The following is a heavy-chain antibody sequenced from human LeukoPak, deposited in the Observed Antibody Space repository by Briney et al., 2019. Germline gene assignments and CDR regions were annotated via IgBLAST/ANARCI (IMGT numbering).Heavy chain of an antibody. Sequence: ASVKVSCKASGYTFTSYGISWVRQAPGQGLEWMGWISAYNGNTNYAQKLQGRVTMTTGTSTSTAYMELRSLRSDDTAVYYCAREHGGYSVLRWDYWGQGTLVTVSS. CDR2: ISAYNGNT. V-gene: IGHV1-18*01. D-gene: IGHD5/OR15-5a*01. CDR1: GYTFTSYG. CDR3: AREHGGYSVLRWDY. J-gene: IGHJ4*02.